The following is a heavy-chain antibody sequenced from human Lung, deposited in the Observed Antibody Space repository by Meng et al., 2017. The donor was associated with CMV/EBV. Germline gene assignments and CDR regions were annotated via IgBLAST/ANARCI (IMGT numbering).Heavy chain of an antibody. CDR2: FYSGGST. CDR3: ARDMYWDQSYQGMDV. V-gene: IGHV3-66*02. D-gene: IGHD1-26*01. CDR1: GLTVSNNY. J-gene: IGHJ6*02. Sequence: GGSXRLXCAASGLTVSNNYLTWVRQAPGKGLEWVSVFYSGGSTYYADSVKGRFTVSRDNSKNTLYLQMNSLRVEDTGIYYCARDMYWDQSYQGMDVWGRGTXVTVSS.